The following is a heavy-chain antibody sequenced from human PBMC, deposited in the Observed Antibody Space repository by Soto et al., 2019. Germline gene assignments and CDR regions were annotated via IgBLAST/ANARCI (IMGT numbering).Heavy chain of an antibody. CDR3: AKDWGTYYDIPYAFDI. CDR2: ISGSGGST. CDR1: GFIFSTHA. D-gene: IGHD3-9*01. Sequence: VQLLESGGGLVQPGGSLRLSCAASGFIFSTHAMSWVRQAPGKGLEWVSVISGSGGSTYYADSVKGRFTISRDNSKNTLSLQMNSLRAEDTALYYCAKDWGTYYDIPYAFDIWGQGTMVTVSS. J-gene: IGHJ3*02. V-gene: IGHV3-23*01.